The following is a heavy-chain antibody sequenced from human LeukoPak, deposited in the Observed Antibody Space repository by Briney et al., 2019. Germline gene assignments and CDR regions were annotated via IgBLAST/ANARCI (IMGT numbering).Heavy chain of an antibody. J-gene: IGHJ4*02. Sequence: PSETLSLTCAVSGGSISSGAYSWSWIRQPPRKGLEWIGYDYYSGGTYYNPSLKSRVTISVDTSKNQFSLKLSSVTAADTAVYYCASHSGGYAYWGQGTLVTVSS. CDR3: ASHSGGYAY. V-gene: IGHV4-30-4*07. D-gene: IGHD5-12*01. CDR2: DYYSGGT. CDR1: GGSISSGAYS.